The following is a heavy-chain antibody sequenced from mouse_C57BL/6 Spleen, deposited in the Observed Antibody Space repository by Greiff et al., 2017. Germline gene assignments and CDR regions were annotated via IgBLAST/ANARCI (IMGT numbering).Heavy chain of an antibody. D-gene: IGHD2-3*01. CDR1: GYSFTDYN. CDR2: INPNYGTT. CDR3: ARVGLLPHYWYFDV. Sequence: LLESGPELVKPGASVKISCKASGYSFTDYNMNWVKQSNGKSLEWIGVINPNYGTTSYNQKFKGKATLTVDQSSSTAYMQLNSLTSEDSAVYYCARVGLLPHYWYFDVWGTGTTVTVSS. J-gene: IGHJ1*03. V-gene: IGHV1-39*01.